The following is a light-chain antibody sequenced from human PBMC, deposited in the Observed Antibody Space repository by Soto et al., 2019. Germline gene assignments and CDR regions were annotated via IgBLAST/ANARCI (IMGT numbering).Light chain of an antibody. V-gene: IGLV2-14*01. CDR3: TSYTSTSNDGV. J-gene: IGLJ2*01. CDR1: SSDVGSYNY. Sequence: QSALTQPASVSGSPGQSITISCTGTSSDVGSYNYVSWYQQHPGKAPKLMIYGVTNRPSGVSNRFSGSKSGNTASLTISGLQAEDEADYYCTSYTSTSNDGVFGGGTKLTVL. CDR2: GVT.